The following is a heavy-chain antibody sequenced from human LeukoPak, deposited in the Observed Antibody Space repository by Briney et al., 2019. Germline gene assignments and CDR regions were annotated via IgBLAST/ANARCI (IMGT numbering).Heavy chain of an antibody. CDR2: VYHTGNT. Sequence: SETLSLTCIVSGGSINNYYWTWVRRPPGKGLEWIGYVYHTGNTNFNPSLKSRVTISVDTSKNQFSLKLSSVTAADTAVYYCARQGYYYDSSGYPPGPFDYWGQGTLVTVSS. V-gene: IGHV4-59*08. D-gene: IGHD3-22*01. J-gene: IGHJ4*02. CDR1: GGSINNYY. CDR3: ARQGYYYDSSGYPPGPFDY.